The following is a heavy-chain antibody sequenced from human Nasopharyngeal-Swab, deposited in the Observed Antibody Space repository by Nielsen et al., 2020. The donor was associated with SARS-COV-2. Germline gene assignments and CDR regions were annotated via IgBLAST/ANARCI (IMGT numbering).Heavy chain of an antibody. CDR3: ARDHYSSGWYNWIDY. V-gene: IGHV3-33*01. Sequence: SLKISCAASGFTFSYYGMHWVRQAPGKGLEWVAIIWYDGSDKYYADSVKGRFTISRDNSKNTLYLQMNSLRVEDTAVYYCARDHYSSGWYNWIDYWGQGTLATVSS. CDR1: GFTFSYYG. CDR2: IWYDGSDK. J-gene: IGHJ4*02. D-gene: IGHD6-19*01.